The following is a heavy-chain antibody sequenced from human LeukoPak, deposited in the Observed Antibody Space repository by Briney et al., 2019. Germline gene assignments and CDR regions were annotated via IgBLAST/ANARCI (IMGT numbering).Heavy chain of an antibody. CDR2: INSDGSST. Sequence: PGGSLRLSCAASGFTFSSYWMHWVRQAPGKGLVGVSRINSDGSSTSYADSVKGRFTISRDNAKNTLYLQMNSLRAEDTAVYYCARGDTAMAYWYFDLWGRGTLVTVSS. CDR3: ARGDTAMAYWYFDL. J-gene: IGHJ2*01. V-gene: IGHV3-74*01. D-gene: IGHD5-18*01. CDR1: GFTFSSYW.